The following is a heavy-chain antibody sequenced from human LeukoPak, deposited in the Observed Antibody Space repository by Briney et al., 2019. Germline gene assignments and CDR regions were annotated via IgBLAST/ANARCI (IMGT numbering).Heavy chain of an antibody. CDR3: ARGSSRLSGYSSS. CDR1: GGSISGYY. CDR2: IYYTGST. Sequence: SETLSLTCSVSGGSISGYYWSWIRQPPGKGVEWIGYIYYTGSTTYNPSLKSRVSISVDTSKNQFSLNVSSVTAADTAVYYCARGSSRLSGYSSSWGQGTLVTVSS. V-gene: IGHV4-59*01. D-gene: IGHD5-18*01. J-gene: IGHJ4*02.